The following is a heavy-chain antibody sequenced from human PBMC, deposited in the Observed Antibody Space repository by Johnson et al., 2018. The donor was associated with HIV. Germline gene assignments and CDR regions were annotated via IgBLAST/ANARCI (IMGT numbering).Heavy chain of an antibody. D-gene: IGHD6-13*01. CDR2: IRYDGSNK. J-gene: IGHJ3*02. CDR1: GFTFSSYG. CDR3: AKDRDLAAAGTDAFDI. V-gene: IGHV3-30*02. Sequence: QVQLVESGGGVVQPGGSLRLSCAASGFTFSSYGMHWVRQAPGKGLAWVAFIRYDGSNKYYVDSVKRRFTISRDNSKNTLYLQMNSLRAEDTAVYYCAKDRDLAAAGTDAFDIWGQGTMVTVSS.